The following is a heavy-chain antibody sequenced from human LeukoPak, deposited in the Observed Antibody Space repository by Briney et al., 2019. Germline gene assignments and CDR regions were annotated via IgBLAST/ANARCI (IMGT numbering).Heavy chain of an antibody. CDR3: ARESYYDSSGRYYYYYMDV. J-gene: IGHJ6*03. V-gene: IGHV3-48*04. CDR1: GFTFSSYS. Sequence: GGSLRLSCAASGFTFSSYSMNWVRQAPGKGLEWVSYISSSSSTIYYADSVKGRFTISGDNAKNSLYLQMNSLRAEDTAVYYCARESYYDSSGRYYYYYMDVWGKGTTLTVSS. D-gene: IGHD3-22*01. CDR2: ISSSSSTI.